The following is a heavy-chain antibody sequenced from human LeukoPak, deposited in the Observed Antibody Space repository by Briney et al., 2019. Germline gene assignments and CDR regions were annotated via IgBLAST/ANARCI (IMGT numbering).Heavy chain of an antibody. V-gene: IGHV3-15*01. CDR3: TTAQPYYDSSGYGDNYGMDV. Sequence: GRSPKPPCPPSRLPLSIASLSWVRHAPRKGPEWVGHIKSKTDGGTSDYPSPVKGSLPSPRHDSKTSPYLQMNSLKTEHTAVYYCTTAQPYYDSSGYGDNYGMDVWGQGTTVTVSS. D-gene: IGHD3-22*01. CDR1: RLPLSIAS. CDR2: IKSKTDGGTS. J-gene: IGHJ6*02.